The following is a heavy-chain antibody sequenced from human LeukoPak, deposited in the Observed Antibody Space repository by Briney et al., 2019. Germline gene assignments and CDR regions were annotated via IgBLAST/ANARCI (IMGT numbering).Heavy chain of an antibody. J-gene: IGHJ4*02. CDR2: IKPKSNGGTV. D-gene: IGHD5-18*01. CDR3: AHRDTTLVRVDY. Sequence: GGSLRLSCAASGFTFSSYAMSWVRQAPGKGLEWVGRIKPKSNGGTVDYAAPVKGRFTISRDDSKNTLYLQMYSLTSEDTAVYFCAHRDTTLVRVDYWGQGTLVTVSS. CDR1: GFTFSSYA. V-gene: IGHV3-15*05.